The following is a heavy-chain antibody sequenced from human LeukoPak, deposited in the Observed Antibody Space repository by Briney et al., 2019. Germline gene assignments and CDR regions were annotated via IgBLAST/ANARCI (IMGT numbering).Heavy chain of an antibody. V-gene: IGHV3-30*03. D-gene: IGHD3-16*01. CDR3: ARDHEDWSVGGDYDPWD. CDR2: ISYDGSNK. J-gene: IGHJ4*02. CDR1: GFIFSSSG. Sequence: PGGSLRLSCAASGFIFSSSGMHWVRQAPGKGLEWVAIISYDGSNKYYADSVKGRFTISRDNSKNTLYLQMNSLRAEDTAVYYCARDHEDWSVGGDYDPWDWGQGTLVTVSS.